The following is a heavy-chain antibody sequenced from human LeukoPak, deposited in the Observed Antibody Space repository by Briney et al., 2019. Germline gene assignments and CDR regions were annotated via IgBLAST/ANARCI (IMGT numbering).Heavy chain of an antibody. Sequence: PGGSLRLSCAASGFTLSDRYMDWVPQAPGKGLEWIGRTRNRANSYTTEYAASVKGRFTISRDDLQNSLYLQMNSLKTEDTAVYYCARAQYSSGSYYFDCWGQGTLVTVSS. V-gene: IGHV3-72*01. CDR3: ARAQYSSGSYYFDC. J-gene: IGHJ4*02. D-gene: IGHD3-22*01. CDR1: GFTLSDRY. CDR2: TRNRANSYTT.